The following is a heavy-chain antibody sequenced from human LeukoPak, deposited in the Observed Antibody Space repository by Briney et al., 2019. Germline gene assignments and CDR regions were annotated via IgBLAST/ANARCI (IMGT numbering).Heavy chain of an antibody. D-gene: IGHD5-12*01. Sequence: GGSLRLSCAASGFTFSTHGMHWVRQAPGKGLEWVAVISNDGSNKYYADSVKGRFTISRDKSKNTLYLQMNSLRAEDTAVYYCAKERRGYSGYERSYYYYYGTDVWGKGTTVTVSS. V-gene: IGHV3-30*18. CDR3: AKERRGYSGYERSYYYYYGTDV. CDR2: ISNDGSNK. CDR1: GFTFSTHG. J-gene: IGHJ6*04.